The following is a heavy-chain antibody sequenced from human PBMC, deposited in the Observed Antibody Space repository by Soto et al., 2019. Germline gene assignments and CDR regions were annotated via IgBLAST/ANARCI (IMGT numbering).Heavy chain of an antibody. CDR2: IGSGGTNT. J-gene: IGHJ3*02. D-gene: IGHD6-13*01. CDR3: AKYLVDSSTSRGAYDI. V-gene: IGHV3-23*01. CDR1: GFSFRSYA. Sequence: GGSLRLSCAASGFSFRSYAMIWVRQAPGKGLEWVSAIGSGGTNTYYADSVRDRFTISRDNSKSTLYLQMNSLRAEDTALYYCAKYLVDSSTSRGAYDIWGQGTMVTVSS.